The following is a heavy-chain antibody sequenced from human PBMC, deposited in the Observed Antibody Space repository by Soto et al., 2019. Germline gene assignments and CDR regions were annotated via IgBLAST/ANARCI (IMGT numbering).Heavy chain of an antibody. V-gene: IGHV3-21*02. CDR2: IDGVSSSI. Sequence: EVQLVESGGGLVKPGGSLRLSCAGSGFTFSYYTLSWVRQAPGKGLEWVSSIDGVSSSIHYADSGKGRFTISRDNAENSVYLQMNSLRAEDTAVYYCARSGEYQSGCFDSWGQGTLVTVSS. J-gene: IGHJ4*02. CDR3: ARSGEYQSGCFDS. D-gene: IGHD6-19*01. CDR1: GFTFSYYT.